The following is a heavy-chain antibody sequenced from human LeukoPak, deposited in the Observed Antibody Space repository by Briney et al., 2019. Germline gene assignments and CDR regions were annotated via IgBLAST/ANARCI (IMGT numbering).Heavy chain of an antibody. Sequence: SETLSLTCTVFGGSISSYYWSWIRQAPGKGLEWVGENYYSGSTNYNPSLKSRVTISVDTSKNQFSPKLSSVTAADTAVYYCARDLHYGDYQGSWYFDLWGRGTLVTVSS. CDR3: ARDLHYGDYQGSWYFDL. V-gene: IGHV4-59*01. CDR1: GGSISSYY. D-gene: IGHD4-17*01. J-gene: IGHJ2*01. CDR2: NYYSGST.